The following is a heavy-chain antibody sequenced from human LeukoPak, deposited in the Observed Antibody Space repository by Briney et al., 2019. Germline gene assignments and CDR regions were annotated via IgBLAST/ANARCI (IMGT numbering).Heavy chain of an antibody. CDR2: IIPIFGTA. D-gene: IGHD6-19*01. Sequence: GASVKVSCKASGGTFSSYAISWVRQAPGQGLEWMGGIIPIFGTANYAQKFQGRVTITADKSTSTAYMELSSLRSEDTAVYYCAREGQPGYSSGWFRPVYYFDYWGQGTLVTVSS. CDR1: GGTFSSYA. CDR3: AREGQPGYSSGWFRPVYYFDY. V-gene: IGHV1-69*06. J-gene: IGHJ4*02.